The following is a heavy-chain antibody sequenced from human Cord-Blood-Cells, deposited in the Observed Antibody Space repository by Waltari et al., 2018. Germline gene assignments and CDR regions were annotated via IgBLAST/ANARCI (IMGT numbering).Heavy chain of an antibody. Sequence: QVQLVQSGAEVKKPGAPVKVSCKASGYTFTGYYMPWVGPAPGQGLEWMGWINPNSGGTNYAQKFQGWVTMTRDTSISTAYMELSRLRSDDTAVYYCARDSNSSSWYAFDIWGQGTMVTVSS. V-gene: IGHV1-2*04. CDR2: INPNSGGT. CDR1: GYTFTGYY. J-gene: IGHJ3*02. D-gene: IGHD6-13*01. CDR3: ARDSNSSSWYAFDI.